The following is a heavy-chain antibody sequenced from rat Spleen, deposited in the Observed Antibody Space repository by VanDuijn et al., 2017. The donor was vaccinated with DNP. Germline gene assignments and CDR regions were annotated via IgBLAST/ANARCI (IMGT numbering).Heavy chain of an antibody. CDR2: VNSAGTT. V-gene: IGHV3-3*01. Sequence: EVQLQESGPGLVKTSQSLSLTCSVTGYSITSSYRWNWIRKFPGNKLEWMGSVNSAGTTNYNPSLKRRISITRDTSKNQLFLQVNSVTTEDTATYYCARWPGYNPPYAMDAWGQGTSVTVSS. CDR1: GYSITSSYR. J-gene: IGHJ4*01. D-gene: IGHD1-4*01. CDR3: ARWPGYNPPYAMDA.